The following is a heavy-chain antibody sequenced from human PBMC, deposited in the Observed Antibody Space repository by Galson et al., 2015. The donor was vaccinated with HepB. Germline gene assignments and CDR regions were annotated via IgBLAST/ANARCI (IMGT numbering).Heavy chain of an antibody. CDR1: GYTLTELS. D-gene: IGHD6-13*01. V-gene: IGHV1-24*01. J-gene: IGHJ4*02. CDR3: ATENIAAAGIPFDY. Sequence: CKVSGYTLTELSMHWVRQAPGNGLEWMGGFDPEVGETIYAQKFQGRVTMTEDTSTDTAYMELSSLRSEDTAVYYCATENIAAAGIPFDYWGQGTLVTVSS. CDR2: FDPEVGET.